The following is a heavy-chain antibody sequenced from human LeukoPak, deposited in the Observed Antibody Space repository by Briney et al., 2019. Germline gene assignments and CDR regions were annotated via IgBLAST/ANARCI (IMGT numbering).Heavy chain of an antibody. CDR2: ISPSGDIL. CDR1: GFTFSSHG. D-gene: IGHD3-9*01. V-gene: IGHV3-23*01. J-gene: IGHJ6*03. Sequence: GGSLRLSCAASGFTFSSHGMNWVRQAPGKGLEWVSGISPSGDILYYADSVKGQFTISRDNSKNTVYLQMNSLRAEDTAVYYCARAYDMTPWNYYYMDVWGKGTTVTISS. CDR3: ARAYDMTPWNYYYMDV.